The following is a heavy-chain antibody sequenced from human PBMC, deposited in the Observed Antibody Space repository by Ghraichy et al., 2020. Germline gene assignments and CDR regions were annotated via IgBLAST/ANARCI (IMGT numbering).Heavy chain of an antibody. J-gene: IGHJ4*02. Sequence: ASVKLSCKASGYTFTGYYIHWVRQAPGQGLEWMGWITPNSGGTNYAQKFQGRVTMTRDTSISTAYMELSRLRSDDTGVYYCARGYYYGSGSYYNPDYWGQGTLVTVSS. CDR2: ITPNSGGT. V-gene: IGHV1-2*02. CDR3: ARGYYYGSGSYYNPDY. CDR1: GYTFTGYY. D-gene: IGHD3-10*01.